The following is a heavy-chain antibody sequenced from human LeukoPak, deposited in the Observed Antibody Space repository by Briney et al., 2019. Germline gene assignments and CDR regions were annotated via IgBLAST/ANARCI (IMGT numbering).Heavy chain of an antibody. D-gene: IGHD6-13*01. CDR3: AREALSWQLVPYYYYGMDV. J-gene: IGHJ6*02. Sequence: ASVKVSCKASGYTFTSYGISWVRQAPGQGLEWMGWISAYNGNTSYAQKLQGRVTMTTDTSTSTAYMELRSLRSDDTAVYYCAREALSWQLVPYYYYGMDVWGQGTTVTVSS. CDR1: GYTFTSYG. V-gene: IGHV1-18*01. CDR2: ISAYNGNT.